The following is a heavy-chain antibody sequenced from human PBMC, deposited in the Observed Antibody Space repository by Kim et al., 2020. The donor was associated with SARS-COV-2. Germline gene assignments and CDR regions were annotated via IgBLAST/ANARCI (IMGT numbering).Heavy chain of an antibody. Sequence: SETLSLTCTVSGGSISSGGYYWSWIRQHPGKGLEWIGYIYYSGSTYYNPSLKSRVTISVDTSKNQFSLKLSSVTAADTAVYYCARGMTTVTGGAFDIWGQGTMVTVSS. V-gene: IGHV4-31*03. CDR3: ARGMTTVTGGAFDI. D-gene: IGHD4-17*01. CDR2: IYYSGST. J-gene: IGHJ3*02. CDR1: GGSISSGGYY.